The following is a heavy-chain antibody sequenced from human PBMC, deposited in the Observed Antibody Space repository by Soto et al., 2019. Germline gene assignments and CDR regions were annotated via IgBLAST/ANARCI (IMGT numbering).Heavy chain of an antibody. CDR3: VTHGWGSTRYNWFGP. CDR2: IYYSGST. J-gene: IGHJ5*02. D-gene: IGHD2-2*03. CDR1: GGSIRSRCYY. V-gene: IGHV4-39*01. Sequence: LSLTCTVSGGSIRSRCYYWGWIRQPAGKGLGWIGSIYYSGSTYSNPSLKSRVTISVDTSKNQFSLKLSSVTAADTAVYYCVTHGWGSTRYNWFGPWGQGTLVTVSS.